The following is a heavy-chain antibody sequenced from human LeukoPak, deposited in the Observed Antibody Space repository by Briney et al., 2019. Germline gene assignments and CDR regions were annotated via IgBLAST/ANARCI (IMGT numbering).Heavy chain of an antibody. J-gene: IGHJ4*02. CDR2: IKQDGTDK. CDR3: AREVWGPEY. Sequence: GGSLRLSCAASGFTFTKYWMTWVRQAPGKGLEWVGNIKQDGTDKNYMDSVKGRFTISRDDTKNSVYLQMSSLRAEDTAVYYCAREVWGPEYWGQGTLVTVSS. CDR1: GFTFTKYW. V-gene: IGHV3-7*01. D-gene: IGHD1-14*01.